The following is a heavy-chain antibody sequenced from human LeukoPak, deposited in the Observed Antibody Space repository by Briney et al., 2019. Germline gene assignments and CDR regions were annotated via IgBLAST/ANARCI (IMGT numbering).Heavy chain of an antibody. Sequence: GGSLRLSCAASGFTYSSYGMHWVRQAPGKGLEWVAGISFDGRSKEYVDSVKGRFTISTDNSKNTLYLQMNSLKAEDTSVYSCAKDRGYSHGFDYWAQGTLVTVSS. J-gene: IGHJ4*02. D-gene: IGHD5-18*01. CDR2: ISFDGRSK. CDR1: GFTYSSYG. CDR3: AKDRGYSHGFDY. V-gene: IGHV3-30*18.